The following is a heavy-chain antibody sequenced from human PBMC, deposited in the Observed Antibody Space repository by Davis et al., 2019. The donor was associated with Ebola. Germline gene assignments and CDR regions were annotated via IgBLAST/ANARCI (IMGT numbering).Heavy chain of an antibody. CDR2: IWYEGTDG. J-gene: IGHJ5*01. D-gene: IGHD2-2*01. CDR3: AREEGSSRWQNNWFDY. Sequence: GESLKTSCEASGFSFDAYAMHWVRQAPGKGLEWVSSIWYEGTDGNYADSVRGRFIISRDDSKNTLYLQMNSLRVEDTAIYYCAREEGSSRWQNNWFDYWGQGTLVTVSS. CDR1: GFSFDAYA. V-gene: IGHV3-33*08.